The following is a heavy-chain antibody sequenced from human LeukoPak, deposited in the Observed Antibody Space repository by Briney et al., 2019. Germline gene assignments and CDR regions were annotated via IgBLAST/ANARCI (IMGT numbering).Heavy chain of an antibody. CDR3: ATSPIAVAGGRPGFDI. CDR2: ISAYNGNT. Sequence: EASVKVSCKASGYTFTSYGISWVRQAPGQGLEWMGWISAYNGNTNYAQKLQGRVTMTTDTSTSTAYMELRSLRSDDTAVYYCATSPIAVAGGRPGFDIWGQGTMVTVSS. V-gene: IGHV1-18*01. D-gene: IGHD6-19*01. CDR1: GYTFTSYG. J-gene: IGHJ3*02.